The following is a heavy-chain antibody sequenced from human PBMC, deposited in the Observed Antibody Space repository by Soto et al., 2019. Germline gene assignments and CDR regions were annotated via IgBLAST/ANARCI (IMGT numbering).Heavy chain of an antibody. CDR3: ARMATSGTLNWFDP. CDR1: GYAFSNND. J-gene: IGHJ5*02. V-gene: IGHV1-8*01. CDR2: MNPNSGNG. Sequence: ASVQVSCKASGYAFSNNDISWVRQATGQGIEWLGWMNPNSGNGGYAQKFQGRVTMTRDTSTSTAYMELSSLASDDTAIYYCARMATSGTLNWFDPWGQGTLVTVSS.